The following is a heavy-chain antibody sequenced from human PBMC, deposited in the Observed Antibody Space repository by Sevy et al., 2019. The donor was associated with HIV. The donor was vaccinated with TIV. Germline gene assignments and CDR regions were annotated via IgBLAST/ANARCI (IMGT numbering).Heavy chain of an antibody. CDR2: ISSSSSYI. Sequence: GSLRLSCAASGFTFSSYSMNWVRQAPGKGLEWVSSISSSSSYIYYADSVKGRFTISRDNAKNSLYLQMNSLRAEDTAVYYCAKEGGGYNYDSSGLLDNWGQGTLVTVSS. CDR1: GFTFSSYS. D-gene: IGHD3-22*01. J-gene: IGHJ4*02. V-gene: IGHV3-21*01. CDR3: AKEGGGYNYDSSGLLDN.